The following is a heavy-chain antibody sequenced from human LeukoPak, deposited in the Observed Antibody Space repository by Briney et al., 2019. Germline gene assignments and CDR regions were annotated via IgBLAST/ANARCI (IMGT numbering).Heavy chain of an antibody. J-gene: IGHJ4*02. CDR2: INHSGGT. CDR3: ARHTTDIVVVPAADYFGY. D-gene: IGHD2-2*01. Sequence: PSETLSLTCAVYGGSFSGYYWTWIRQPPGKGLEWIGEINHSGGTNYNPSLKSRVTISVDTSKNQFSLKLSSVTAADTAVYYCARHTTDIVVVPAADYFGYWGQGTLVTVSS. V-gene: IGHV4-34*01. CDR1: GGSFSGYY.